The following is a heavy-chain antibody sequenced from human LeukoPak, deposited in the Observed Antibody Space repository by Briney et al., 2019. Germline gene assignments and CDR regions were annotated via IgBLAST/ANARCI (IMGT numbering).Heavy chain of an antibody. D-gene: IGHD2-21*02. Sequence: PGGSLRLSCAASGFTFSSYGMSWVRQAPGKGLEWVSAISGSGGSTYYADSVKGRFTISRDNSKNTLYLQMNSLRAEDTAVYYCAKVAPDGYCGGDCYSGNYFDYWGQGTLVTVSS. CDR1: GFTFSSYG. CDR2: ISGSGGST. CDR3: AKVAPDGYCGGDCYSGNYFDY. J-gene: IGHJ4*02. V-gene: IGHV3-23*01.